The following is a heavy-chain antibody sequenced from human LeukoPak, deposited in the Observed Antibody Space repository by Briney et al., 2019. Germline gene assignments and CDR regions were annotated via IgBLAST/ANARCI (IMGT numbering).Heavy chain of an antibody. CDR3: ATRFYSSGWYFDY. CDR2: IKQDGSEK. Sequence: PGRSLRLSCAASGFTFSSYWMSWVRQAPGKGLEWVANIKQDGSEKYYVDSVKGRFTISRDNAKNSLYLQMNSLRAEDTAVYYCATRFYSSGWYFDYWGQGTLVTVSS. V-gene: IGHV3-7*01. J-gene: IGHJ4*02. CDR1: GFTFSSYW. D-gene: IGHD6-19*01.